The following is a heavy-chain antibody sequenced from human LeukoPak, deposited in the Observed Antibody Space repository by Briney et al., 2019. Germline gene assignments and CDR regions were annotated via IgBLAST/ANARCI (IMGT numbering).Heavy chain of an antibody. Sequence: ASVKVSCKASGYTFTGYYMHWVRQAPGQGLEWMGWINPNSGGTNYALKFQGRVTMIRDTSISTAYMELSRLRSDDTAVYYCARGNYGGDSAGYWGQGTLVTVSS. CDR1: GYTFTGYY. CDR2: INPNSGGT. D-gene: IGHD4-23*01. J-gene: IGHJ4*02. V-gene: IGHV1-2*02. CDR3: ARGNYGGDSAGY.